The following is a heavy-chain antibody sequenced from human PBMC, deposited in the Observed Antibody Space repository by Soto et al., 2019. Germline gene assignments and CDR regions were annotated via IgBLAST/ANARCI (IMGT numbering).Heavy chain of an antibody. Sequence: QITLNESGPTVVRPTETLTLTCRFSGFSLTTSGVGVGWIRQSPGKAPEWLALIYWDDDKRYSASLKSRFTITKDTYKNQVVLTVSDLDPTDTGTYYCAHRVLRTVFGLVTTTAIYFDFWGQGTPVAVSS. CDR1: GFSLTTSGVG. CDR2: IYWDDDK. V-gene: IGHV2-5*02. J-gene: IGHJ4*02. CDR3: AHRVLRTVFGLVTTTAIYFDF. D-gene: IGHD3-3*01.